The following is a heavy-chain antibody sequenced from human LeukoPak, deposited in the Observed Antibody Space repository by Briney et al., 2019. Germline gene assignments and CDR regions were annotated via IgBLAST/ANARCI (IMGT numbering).Heavy chain of an antibody. CDR1: GYTFTGYY. CDR2: INPNSGGT. D-gene: IGHD3-10*01. Sequence: ASVKVSCKASGYTFTGYYMHWVRQAPGHGLEWMGWINPNSGGTNYAQKFQGRVTMTRDTSISTAYMELSRRRSDDTAVYYCARVAMYYFNWFDPCGQGNLVTVSS. V-gene: IGHV1-2*02. CDR3: ARVAMYYFNWFDP. J-gene: IGHJ5*02.